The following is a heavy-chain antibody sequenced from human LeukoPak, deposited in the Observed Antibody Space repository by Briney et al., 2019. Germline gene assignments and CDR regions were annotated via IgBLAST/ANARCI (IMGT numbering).Heavy chain of an antibody. V-gene: IGHV4-34*01. Sequence: NPSETLSLTCAVYGGSFSGYYWSWIRQPPGKGLEWIGEINHSGSTNYNPSLKSRVTISVDTSKNQFSLKLSSVTAADTAVYYCASWSGELFGNNWFDPWGQGTLVTVSS. J-gene: IGHJ5*02. CDR2: INHSGST. D-gene: IGHD3-10*01. CDR3: ASWSGELFGNNWFDP. CDR1: GGSFSGYY.